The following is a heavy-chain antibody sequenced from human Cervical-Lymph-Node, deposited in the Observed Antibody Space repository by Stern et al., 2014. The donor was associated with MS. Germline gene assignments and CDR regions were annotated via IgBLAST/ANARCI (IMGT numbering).Heavy chain of an antibody. D-gene: IGHD6-13*01. CDR3: ARDSWPAASGPLIDY. V-gene: IGHV3-74*03. CDR2: IYGDGSST. CDR1: GFTFSSHW. J-gene: IGHJ4*02. Sequence: EVQLVESGGGLVQPGGSLRLSCAASGFTFSSHWMHWVRQAQGKGLVWVSRIYGDGSSTKYADSVKGRFTISRDNAKSTLYLQMNSLRAEDSAVYYCARDSWPAASGPLIDYWGRGTLVTVSS.